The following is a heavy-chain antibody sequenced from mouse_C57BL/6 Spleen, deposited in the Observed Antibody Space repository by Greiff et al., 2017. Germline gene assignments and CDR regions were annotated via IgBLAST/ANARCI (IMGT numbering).Heavy chain of an antibody. CDR3: TRDYYGSSGDY. D-gene: IGHD1-1*01. Sequence: VQLQQSGAELVRPGASVTLSCKASGYTFTDYEMHWVKQTPVHGLEWIGAIDPETGGTAYNQKFKGKAILTADNSSSTAYMELRSLTSEDSAVYYCTRDYYGSSGDYWGQGTTLTVSS. CDR2: IDPETGGT. V-gene: IGHV1-15*01. J-gene: IGHJ2*01. CDR1: GYTFTDYE.